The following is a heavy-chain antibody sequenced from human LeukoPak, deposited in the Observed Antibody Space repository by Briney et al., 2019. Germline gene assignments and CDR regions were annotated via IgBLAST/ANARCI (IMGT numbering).Heavy chain of an antibody. D-gene: IGHD1-26*01. CDR2: IYYSGST. V-gene: IGHV4-59*01. J-gene: IGHJ4*02. CDR3: AKGELPFDY. Sequence: SETLSLTCTVSGGSISSLHWSWIRQHAGKGLEWIGYIYYSGSTNYNPSLKSRVTISVDTSKNQFSLKLSSVTAADTAVYYCAKGELPFDYWGQGTLVTVSS. CDR1: GGSISSLH.